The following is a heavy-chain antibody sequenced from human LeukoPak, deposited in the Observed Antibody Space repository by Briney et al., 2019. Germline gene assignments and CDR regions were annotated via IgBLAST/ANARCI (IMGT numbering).Heavy chain of an antibody. CDR3: ARIVVGLRAFDI. Sequence: PSETLSLTCAVYGGSFSGYYWSWIRQPPGKGLEWIGEINHSGSTNYNPSLKSRVTISVDTSKNQFSLKLSSVTAADTAVYYCARIVVGLRAFDIWGQGTMVTVSS. CDR1: GGSFSGYY. V-gene: IGHV4-34*01. J-gene: IGHJ3*02. D-gene: IGHD2-15*01. CDR2: INHSGST.